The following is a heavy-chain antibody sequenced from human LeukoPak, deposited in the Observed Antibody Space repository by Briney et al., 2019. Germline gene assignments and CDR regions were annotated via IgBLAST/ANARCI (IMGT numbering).Heavy chain of an antibody. CDR2: INTNTGNP. CDR1: GYTFTSYA. D-gene: IGHD3-10*01. V-gene: IGHV7-4-1*02. CDR3: ARDWRFGELLSKLGY. J-gene: IGHJ4*02. Sequence: GASVKVSCKASGYTFTSYAMNWVRQAPGQGLEWMGWINTNTGNPTYAQGFTGRFVFSLDTSVSTAYLQISSLKAEDTAVYYCARDWRFGELLSKLGYWGQGTLVTVSS.